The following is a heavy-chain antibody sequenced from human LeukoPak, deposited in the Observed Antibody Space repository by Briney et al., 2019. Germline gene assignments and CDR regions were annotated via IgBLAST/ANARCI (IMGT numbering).Heavy chain of an antibody. V-gene: IGHV3-21*01. D-gene: IGHD3-3*01. CDR3: ARFPAFGTIFGVVPYPFDY. J-gene: IGHJ4*02. Sequence: GGSLRLSCAASGFTFSSYSMNWVRQAPGKGLEWVSSISSSSSYIYYADSVKGRFTISRDNAKNSLYLQMNSLRAEDTAVYYCARFPAFGTIFGVVPYPFDYWGQGTLVTVSS. CDR1: GFTFSSYS. CDR2: ISSSSSYI.